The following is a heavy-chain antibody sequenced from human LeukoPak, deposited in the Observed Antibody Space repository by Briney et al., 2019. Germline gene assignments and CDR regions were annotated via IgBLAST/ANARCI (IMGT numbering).Heavy chain of an antibody. CDR3: ANHLACGSTSCPSFDD. J-gene: IGHJ4*02. CDR1: GFTFDDYA. D-gene: IGHD2-2*01. V-gene: IGHV3-43D*03. Sequence: GGSLRLSCAASGFTFDDYAMHWVRQAPGKGLEWVSLISWDGGSTYYADSVKGRFTISRDNSKNSLYLQMNSLRADDTAVYYCANHLACGSTSCPSFDDWGQGTLVTVSS. CDR2: ISWDGGST.